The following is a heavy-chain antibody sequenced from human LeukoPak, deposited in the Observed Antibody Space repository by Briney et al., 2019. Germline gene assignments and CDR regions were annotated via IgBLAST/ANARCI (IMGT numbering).Heavy chain of an antibody. CDR2: ISGGVGDT. CDR3: AKASGNNYYFGMDV. J-gene: IGHJ6*02. CDR1: GFTFSSYA. V-gene: IGHV3-23*01. Sequence: GGSLRLSCAASGFTFSSYAMNWVRQAPGKGLEWVSGISGGVGDTYYADSVKGRFTVSRDNSKNTLFLQMSSLRAEDTAVYYCAKASGNNYYFGMDVWGQGTTVTVSS. D-gene: IGHD1/OR15-1a*01.